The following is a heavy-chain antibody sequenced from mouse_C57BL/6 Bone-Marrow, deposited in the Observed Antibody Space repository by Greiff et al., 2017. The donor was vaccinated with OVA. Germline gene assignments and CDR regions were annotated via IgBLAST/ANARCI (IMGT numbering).Heavy chain of an antibody. CDR1: GYTFTSYG. CDR2: IYPRSGNT. V-gene: IGHV1-81*01. CDR3: ARGGGYYPHLYWYFDV. D-gene: IGHD2-3*01. Sequence: VQLQQSGAELARPGASVKLSCKASGYTFTSYGISWVKQRTGQGLEWIGEIYPRSGNTYYNEKFKGKATLTADKSSSTAYMELRSLTSEDSAVYFCARGGGYYPHLYWYFDVWGTGTTVTVSS. J-gene: IGHJ1*03.